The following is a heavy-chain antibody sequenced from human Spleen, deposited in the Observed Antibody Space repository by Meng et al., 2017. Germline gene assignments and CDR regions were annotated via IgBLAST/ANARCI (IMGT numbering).Heavy chain of an antibody. Sequence: GGSLRLSCAASGFTFSSYAMSWVRQAPGKGLEWVSAISGSGGSTYYADSVKGRFTISRDNSKNTLYLQMNSLRAEDTAVYYCAKDVKMQWLVRSGAFDYWGQGTLVTVSS. CDR3: AKDVKMQWLVRSGAFDY. CDR1: GFTFSSYA. V-gene: IGHV3-23*01. CDR2: ISGSGGST. D-gene: IGHD6-19*01. J-gene: IGHJ4*02.